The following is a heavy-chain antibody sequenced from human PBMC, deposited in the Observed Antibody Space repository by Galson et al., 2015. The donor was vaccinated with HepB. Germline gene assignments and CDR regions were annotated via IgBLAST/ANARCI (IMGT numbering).Heavy chain of an antibody. CDR2: INPNSGAA. V-gene: IGHV1-2*06. D-gene: IGHD4-17*01. J-gene: IGHJ4*02. CDR1: GYTFSGYY. CDR3: ATSYGDYVGGMVKAEYFDY. Sequence: SVKVSCKASGYTFSGYYMHWVRQAPGQGLEWMGRINPNSGAANYAQKFQGRVTMTRDTSISTAYMELSRLRSDDTAVYYCATSYGDYVGGMVKAEYFDYWGQGTLVTVSS.